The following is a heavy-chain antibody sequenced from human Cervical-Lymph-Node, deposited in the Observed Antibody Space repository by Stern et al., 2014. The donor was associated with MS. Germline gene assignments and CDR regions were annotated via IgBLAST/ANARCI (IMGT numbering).Heavy chain of an antibody. CDR1: GFSLSTSGMC. J-gene: IGHJ6*02. CDR3: ARIQLGAVADHGMDV. D-gene: IGHD6-19*01. Sequence: QVTLRESGPALVKPTQTLTLTCTFSGFSLSTSGMCVSWIRQPPGKALEGLALIDGDDDKYYSTSLKTRLTISKDTSKNQVVLIMTNMDPVDTATYYCARIQLGAVADHGMDVWGQGTTVTVSS. V-gene: IGHV2-70*01. CDR2: IDGDDDK.